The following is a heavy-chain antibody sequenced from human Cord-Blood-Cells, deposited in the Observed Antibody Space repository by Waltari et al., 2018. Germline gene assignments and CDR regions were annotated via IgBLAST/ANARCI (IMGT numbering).Heavy chain of an antibody. CDR1: GGSFSGYY. V-gene: IGHV4-34*01. CDR3: ARGVTTVTTFDD. D-gene: IGHD4-17*01. CDR2: INHSGST. J-gene: IGHJ4*02. Sequence: QVQLQQWGAGLLKPSETLSLTCAVYGGSFSGYYWCWLGQPPGKGLEWIGEINHSGSTNYNPSLKSRVTISVDTSKNQFSLKLSSVTAADTAVYYCARGVTTVTTFDDWGQGTLVTVSS.